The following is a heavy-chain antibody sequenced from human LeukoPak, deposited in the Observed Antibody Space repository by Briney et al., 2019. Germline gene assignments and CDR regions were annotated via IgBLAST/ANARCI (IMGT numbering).Heavy chain of an antibody. D-gene: IGHD6-19*01. CDR1: GFTFSKYG. Sequence: QPGRSLRLSCAASGFTFSKYGMHWVRQAPGKGLEWVAVIWADGSNKYYGDSVKGRFTISRDNSKNTLYLQMNSLRAEDTAVYYCARWRGYASDWSGPFDDWGQGALVTVSS. CDR2: IWADGSNK. J-gene: IGHJ4*02. V-gene: IGHV3-33*01. CDR3: ARWRGYASDWSGPFDD.